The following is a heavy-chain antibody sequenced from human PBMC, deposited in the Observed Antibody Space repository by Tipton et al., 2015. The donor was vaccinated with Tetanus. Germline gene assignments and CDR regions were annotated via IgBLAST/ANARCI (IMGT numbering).Heavy chain of an antibody. J-gene: IGHJ6*02. CDR1: GGSFSGYY. D-gene: IGHD3-10*01. CDR3: ARARTRGSGSYQYYYYYGKDV. CDR2: INHSGST. Sequence: TLSLTCAVYGGSFSGYYWSWIRQPPGKGLEWIGEINHSGSTNYNPSLKSRVTISVDTSKNQFSLKLSSVTAADTAVYYCARARTRGSGSYQYYYYYGKDVWGQGTTVTVSS. V-gene: IGHV4-34*01.